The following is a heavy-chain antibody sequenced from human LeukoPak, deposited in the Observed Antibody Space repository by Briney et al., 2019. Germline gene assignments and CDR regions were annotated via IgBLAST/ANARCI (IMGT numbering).Heavy chain of an antibody. Sequence: GGSLRLSCAASGFTFSSYAMSWVRQAPGKGLEWVSAISGSGGSTYYADSVKGRFTISRDNSKNTLYLQMNSLRAEDTAVYYCAKDRDYYGSGSYFDYWGQGTLVTVSS. D-gene: IGHD3-10*01. J-gene: IGHJ4*02. V-gene: IGHV3-23*01. CDR1: GFTFSSYA. CDR3: AKDRDYYGSGSYFDY. CDR2: ISGSGGST.